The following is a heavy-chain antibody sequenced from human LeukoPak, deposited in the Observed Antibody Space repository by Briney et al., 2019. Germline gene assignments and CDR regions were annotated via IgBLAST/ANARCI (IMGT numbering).Heavy chain of an antibody. J-gene: IGHJ4*02. CDR1: GFTFSSYA. V-gene: IGHV3-23*01. Sequence: PGGSLRLSCAASGFTFSSYAISWVRQAPGKGLEWVPAISGSGGSTYYADSVKGRFTISRDNSENTLYLQMSSLRAEDSAVYYCATGDGLIVVVTATTWGQGTLVTVSS. CDR3: ATGDGLIVVVTATT. D-gene: IGHD2-21*02. CDR2: ISGSGGST.